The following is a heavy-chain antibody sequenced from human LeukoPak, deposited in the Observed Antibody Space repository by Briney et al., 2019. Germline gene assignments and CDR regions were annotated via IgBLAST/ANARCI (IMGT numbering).Heavy chain of an antibody. Sequence: PSETLSLTCVVYGASFNDHYWSWIRQPPGKGLEWIGEIDDSGTTYYNPSLKSRVTISVDTSKNQFSLKLSSVTAADTAVYYCARQVDYYGMDVWGQGTTVTVSS. CDR3: ARQVDYYGMDV. CDR1: GASFNDHY. V-gene: IGHV4-34*01. J-gene: IGHJ6*02. CDR2: IDDSGTT.